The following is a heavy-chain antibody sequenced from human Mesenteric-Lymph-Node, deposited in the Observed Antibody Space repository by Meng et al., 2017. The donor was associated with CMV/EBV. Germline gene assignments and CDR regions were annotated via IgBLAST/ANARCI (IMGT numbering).Heavy chain of an antibody. V-gene: IGHV3-30-3*01. J-gene: IGHJ3*02. CDR3: ARESGSWPGAFDI. CDR1: GFTFSSYA. D-gene: IGHD6-13*01. Sequence: GESLKISCAASGFTFSSYAMHWVRQAPGKGLEWVAVISYDGSNKYYADSVKGRFTISRDNSKNTLYLQMNSLRAEDTAVYYCARESGSWPGAFDIWGQGTMVTVSS. CDR2: ISYDGSNK.